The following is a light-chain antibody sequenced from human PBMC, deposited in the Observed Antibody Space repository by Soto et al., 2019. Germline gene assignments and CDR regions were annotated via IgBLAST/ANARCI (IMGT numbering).Light chain of an antibody. CDR2: GAS. CDR3: QQYGSSRT. J-gene: IGKJ1*01. Sequence: EIVLTQSPDTLSLSPGERATLSCRASQSVSSSYLAWYQQKSGQAPRLLIYGASSRATGIPDRFSGSGPGTDFTLTISRLEPEDFAVYYCQQYGSSRTFGQGTKVEIK. CDR1: QSVSSSY. V-gene: IGKV3-20*01.